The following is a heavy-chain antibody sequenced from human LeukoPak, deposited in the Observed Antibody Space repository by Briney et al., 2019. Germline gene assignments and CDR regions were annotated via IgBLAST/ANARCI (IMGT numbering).Heavy chain of an antibody. CDR3: ARRLVDSGASQVSDD. D-gene: IGHD2-15*01. CDR2: INDSGSV. CDR1: SVSFSGYY. J-gene: IGHJ4*02. Sequence: SETLSLTCAVYSVSFSGYYWRWIRQPPGKGLEWIGEINDSGSVNCNPSLKNRVTLSVDTSKNQFSLRLSSVAAADTAVYYCARRLVDSGASQVSDDWGQGTLVTVSS. V-gene: IGHV4-34*01.